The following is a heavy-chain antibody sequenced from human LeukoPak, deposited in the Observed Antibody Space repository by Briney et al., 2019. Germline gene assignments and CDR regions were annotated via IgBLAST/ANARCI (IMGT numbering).Heavy chain of an antibody. V-gene: IGHV4-59*01. D-gene: IGHD6-13*01. J-gene: IGHJ4*02. Sequence: SETLSLTCTVSGGSISNYWWSWIRQPPGKGLEWIGYVFDSGSTNYNPSLKSRVTISVDASKKQFSLKVSSVTAADTAVYYCARGYSSSWNYLDYWGQGTLVTVSS. CDR3: ARGYSSSWNYLDY. CDR2: VFDSGST. CDR1: GGSISNYW.